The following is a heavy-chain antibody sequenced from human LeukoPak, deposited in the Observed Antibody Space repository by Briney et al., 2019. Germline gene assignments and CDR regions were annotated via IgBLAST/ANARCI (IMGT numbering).Heavy chain of an antibody. CDR3: ASPGRYYDSSGYGDPFDI. CDR2: IYYSGST. D-gene: IGHD3-22*01. Sequence: PSETLSLTCTVSGGSISSGGYYWSWIRQHPGKGLEWIGYIYYSGSTYYNPSLKSRVTISVDTSKNQFSLKLSSVTAADTAVYYCASPGRYYDSSGYGDPFDIWGQGTMVTVS. CDR1: GGSISSGGYY. V-gene: IGHV4-31*03. J-gene: IGHJ3*02.